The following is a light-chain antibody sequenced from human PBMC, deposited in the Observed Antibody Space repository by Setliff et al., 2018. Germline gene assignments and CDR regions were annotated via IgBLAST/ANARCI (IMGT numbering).Light chain of an antibody. CDR2: DVS. Sequence: LTQPASVSGSPGQSITISCTGTSSDVGTYKYVSWYQQNPGQAPKLMIYDVSNRPSGVSIRFSGSKSGNTASLTISGLQAEDEADYYCSSYTTSNTVIFGGGTKVTVL. V-gene: IGLV2-14*01. CDR1: SSDVGTYKY. J-gene: IGLJ2*01. CDR3: SSYTTSNTVI.